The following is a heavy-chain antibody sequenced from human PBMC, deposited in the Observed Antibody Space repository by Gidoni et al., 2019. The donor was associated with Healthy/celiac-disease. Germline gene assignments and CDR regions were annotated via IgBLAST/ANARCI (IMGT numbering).Heavy chain of an antibody. V-gene: IGHV4-31*03. CDR3: ARALNAGAFDI. J-gene: IGHJ3*02. CDR1: GGSISSGGYY. Sequence: HVPLPASGPGLVKPSQTLSRTCTVSGGSISSGGYYWSWIRQHPGKGLEWIGYIYYSGSTYYNPSLKSRVTISVDTSKNQFCLKLSSVTAADTAVYYCARALNAGAFDIWGQGTMVTVSS. CDR2: IYYSGST.